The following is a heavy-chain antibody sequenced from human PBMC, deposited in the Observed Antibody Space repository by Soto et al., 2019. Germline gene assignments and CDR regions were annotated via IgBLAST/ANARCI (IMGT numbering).Heavy chain of an antibody. CDR1: GGTFSSYA. Sequence: QVQLVQSGAEVKKPGSSVKVSCKASGGTFSSYAISWVRQAPGQGLAWMGGIIPIFGTANYAQKFQGRVTMTADESTSTADMERSSRRAEDTAVYYCAREGVGAGGNPNWCDPWGQGTLVTVSS. CDR2: IIPIFGTA. CDR3: AREGVGAGGNPNWCDP. J-gene: IGHJ5*02. D-gene: IGHD3-10*01. V-gene: IGHV1-69*01.